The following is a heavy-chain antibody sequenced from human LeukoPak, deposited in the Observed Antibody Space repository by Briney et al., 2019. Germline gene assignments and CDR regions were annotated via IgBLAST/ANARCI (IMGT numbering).Heavy chain of an antibody. Sequence: SETLSLTCAVSGGSISSGAYSWSWIRQPPGKGLEWIGYIYYIGSTYYNPSLKSRVTISVDTSKNQFSLKLSSVAAADTAVYYCARGGAAAGFDYWGQGTLVTVSS. V-gene: IGHV4-30-4*07. J-gene: IGHJ4*02. CDR2: IYYIGST. CDR1: GGSISSGAYS. D-gene: IGHD6-13*01. CDR3: ARGGAAAGFDY.